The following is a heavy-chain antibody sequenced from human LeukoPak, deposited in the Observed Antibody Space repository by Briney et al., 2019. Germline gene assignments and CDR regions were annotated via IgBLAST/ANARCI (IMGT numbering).Heavy chain of an antibody. Sequence: GGSLRLSCAASGFTFSSYSMDWVRQAPGKGLEWVAYISTGGTTKYYADSVKGRFTISRDNTKNSLYLQMNSLRAEDTAVYYCARPTTIAVAGFHYWGQGTLVTVSS. CDR3: ARPTTIAVAGFHY. CDR2: ISTGGTTK. D-gene: IGHD6-19*01. CDR1: GFTFSSYS. J-gene: IGHJ4*02. V-gene: IGHV3-48*04.